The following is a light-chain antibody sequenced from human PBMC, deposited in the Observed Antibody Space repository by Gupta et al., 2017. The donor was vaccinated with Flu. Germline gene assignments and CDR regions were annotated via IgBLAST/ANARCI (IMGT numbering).Light chain of an antibody. CDR2: DVS. V-gene: IGLV2-11*01. CDR3: CSYAGSDTYV. CDR1: SSDVGGYNY. J-gene: IGLJ1*01. Sequence: ALPQPRSVAGAPGQSVTISCTGTSSDVGGYNYVSWYQHHPAKAPNLMIYDVSKRPAGVPGRFSGSKSGNTASLTISGLQAEDEADYYCCSYAGSDTYVFGTGTKVTVL.